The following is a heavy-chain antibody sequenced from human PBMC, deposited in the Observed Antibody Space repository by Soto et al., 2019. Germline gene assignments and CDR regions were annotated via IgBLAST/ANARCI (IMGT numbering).Heavy chain of an antibody. CDR3: ASCPLGIAVAGTSWFDP. D-gene: IGHD6-19*01. Sequence: EINHSGSTNYNPSLKSRVTISVDTSKNQFSLKLSSVTAADTAVYYCASCPLGIAVAGTSWFDPWGQGTLVTVSS. J-gene: IGHJ5*02. CDR2: INHSGST. V-gene: IGHV4-34*01.